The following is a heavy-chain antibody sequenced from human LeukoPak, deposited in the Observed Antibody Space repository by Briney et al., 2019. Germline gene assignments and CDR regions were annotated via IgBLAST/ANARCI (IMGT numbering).Heavy chain of an antibody. CDR1: GFTFSSYG. D-gene: IGHD4-17*01. CDR3: ARIDYGDSY. CDR2: IWHDGSKR. J-gene: IGHJ4*01. V-gene: IGHV3-33*01. Sequence: GGSLRLSCAASGFTFSSYGMHWVRQAPGKGLEWVALIWHDGSKRYYADSVKGRFTISRDNSKNTLYLQMNSLRADDTAIYYCARIDYGDSYWGHGTLVTVSS.